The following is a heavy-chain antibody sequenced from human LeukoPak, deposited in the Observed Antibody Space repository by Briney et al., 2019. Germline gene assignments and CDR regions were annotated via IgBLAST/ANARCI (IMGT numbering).Heavy chain of an antibody. V-gene: IGHV1-69*06. CDR3: ARDRSGWYIFDY. Sequence: ASVKVPCKASGGTFSSYAISWVRQAPGQGLEWMGGIIPIFGTANYAQRFQGRVTITADKSTSTAYMELSSLRSEDTAVYYCARDRSGWYIFDYWGQGTLVTVSS. CDR2: IIPIFGTA. CDR1: GGTFSSYA. D-gene: IGHD6-19*01. J-gene: IGHJ4*02.